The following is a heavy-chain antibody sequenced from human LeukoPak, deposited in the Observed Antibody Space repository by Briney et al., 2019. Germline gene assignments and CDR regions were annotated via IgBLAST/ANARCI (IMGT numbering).Heavy chain of an antibody. J-gene: IGHJ4*02. CDR2: ITGGDDIT. CDR1: GFTFSNYA. V-gene: IGHV3-23*01. D-gene: IGHD2-15*01. Sequence: GGSLRLSCAASGFTFSNYAMTWVRQAPGKGLEWVSLITGGDDITYYADSVKGRFTISRDNSKNMLFLQMNSLRVEDTAVYYCAKDPPSGYCSGGTCNDSPFDSWGQGTLVTVSS. CDR3: AKDPPSGYCSGGTCNDSPFDS.